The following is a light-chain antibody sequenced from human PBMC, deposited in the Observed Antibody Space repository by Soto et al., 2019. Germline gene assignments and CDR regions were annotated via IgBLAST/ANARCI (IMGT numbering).Light chain of an antibody. CDR3: QQLNSYPSIT. CDR1: QSIVNW. Sequence: DIQMTQSPSTLSASVGDRVTITCRASQSIVNWLAWYQQKPGKAPQLLIYDASSLESGVSSRFSGSGSATEFTLTISSLQPEDFATYYCQQLNSYPSITFGQGTRLEIK. J-gene: IGKJ5*01. V-gene: IGKV1-5*01. CDR2: DAS.